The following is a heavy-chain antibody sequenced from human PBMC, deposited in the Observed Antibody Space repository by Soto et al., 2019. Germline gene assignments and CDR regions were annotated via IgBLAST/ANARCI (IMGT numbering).Heavy chain of an antibody. CDR2: IYPGNSDT. CDR3: ARHVYYDVLKKNY. CDR1: GYNFANYW. D-gene: IGHD3-9*01. J-gene: IGHJ4*02. Sequence: ELQLVQSGAEVKKPGESLKISCKGSGYNFANYWNGWVRQMPGKGLEWMGIIYPGNSDTRYSPSFQGQVTISADTSISTAYLEWSSLKASDTAIYYCARHVYYDVLKKNYWGQGTLVTVSS. V-gene: IGHV5-51*01.